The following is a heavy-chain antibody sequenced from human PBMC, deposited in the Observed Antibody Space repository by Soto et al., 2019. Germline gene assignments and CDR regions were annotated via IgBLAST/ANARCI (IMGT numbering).Heavy chain of an antibody. CDR1: GASISSYY. CDR2: IYTNMNT. J-gene: IGHJ4*02. V-gene: IGHV4-4*07. D-gene: IGHD5-12*01. Sequence: QLQESGPGLVKPSETLSLTCTVSGASISSYYWSWIRQPDGKGLEWIGRIYTNMNTNYNPSLRSRVTMSVDTSKNQFSLRLSSVTDADTAVYYCVRGCGGYVGHDLWDYFDYWGQGILVTVSS. CDR3: VRGCGGYVGHDLWDYFDY.